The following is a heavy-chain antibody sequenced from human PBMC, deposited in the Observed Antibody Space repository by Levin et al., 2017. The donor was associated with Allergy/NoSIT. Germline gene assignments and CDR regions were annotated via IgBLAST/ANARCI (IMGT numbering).Heavy chain of an antibody. V-gene: IGHV3-30*18. CDR2: ISYDGSNK. CDR1: GFTFSSYG. J-gene: IGHJ4*02. Sequence: GESLKISCAASGFTFSSYGMHWVRQAPGKGLEWVAVISYDGSNKYYADSVKGRFTISRDNSKNTLYLQMNSLRAEDTAVYYCAKAVVGYSYGYSFGYWGQGTLVTVSS. CDR3: AKAVVGYSYGYSFGY. D-gene: IGHD5-18*01.